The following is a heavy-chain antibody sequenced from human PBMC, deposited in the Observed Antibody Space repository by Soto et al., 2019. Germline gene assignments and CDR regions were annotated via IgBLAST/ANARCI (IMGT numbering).Heavy chain of an antibody. D-gene: IGHD3-22*01. CDR1: GFTFQSYG. J-gene: IGHJ4*02. V-gene: IGHV3-30*03. CDR2: ISYDGSNE. Sequence: QVQLVESGGGVVQPGRSLRLSCAASGFTFQSYGMHWVRQAPGKGLEWAALISYDGSNEYYADSVRGRFTVSRDNSKNTLYLQINSLRVEDTAVYYSARDWLDKDYWGQGTLVTFSS. CDR3: ARDWLDKDY.